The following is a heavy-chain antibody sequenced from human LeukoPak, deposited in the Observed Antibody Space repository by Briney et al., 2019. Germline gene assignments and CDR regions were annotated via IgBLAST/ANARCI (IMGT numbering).Heavy chain of an antibody. J-gene: IGHJ6*02. D-gene: IGHD2-2*01. V-gene: IGHV1-69*13. CDR2: IIPIFGTA. Sequence: SVKVSCKASGGTFSSYAISWVRQAPGQGLEWMGGIIPIFGTANYAQKFQGRVTITADESTSTAYMELSSLRSEDTAVYYCARDRCSSTSCYRLLYFYYYYGMDVWGQGTTVTVSS. CDR1: GGTFSSYA. CDR3: ARDRCSSTSCYRLLYFYYYYGMDV.